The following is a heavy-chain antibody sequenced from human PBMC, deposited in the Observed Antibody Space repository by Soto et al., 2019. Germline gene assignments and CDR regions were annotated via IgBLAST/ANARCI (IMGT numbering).Heavy chain of an antibody. CDR3: AGAEGKYQLPSDY. CDR2: IYYSGST. Sequence: SETLSLTCTVSGGSISSGDYYWSWIRQPPGKGLEWIGYIYYSGSTYYNPSLKSRVTISVDTSKNQFSLKLSSVTAADTAVYYRAGAEGKYQLPSDYWGQGTLVTVSS. V-gene: IGHV4-30-4*01. J-gene: IGHJ4*02. CDR1: GGSISSGDYY. D-gene: IGHD2-2*01.